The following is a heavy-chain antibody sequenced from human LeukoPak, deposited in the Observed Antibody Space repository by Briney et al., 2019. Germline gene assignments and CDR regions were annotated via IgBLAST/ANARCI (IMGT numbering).Heavy chain of an antibody. V-gene: IGHV4-59*01. Sequence: SETLSLTCTVSGGSISNYWSWIRQPPGKGLEWIGYIYHSGSTNYNPSLKSRVTISVDASKNQFSLKLSSVTAADTAVYYCARDGYSGNDGLWGQGALVTVSS. D-gene: IGHD5-12*01. CDR2: IYHSGST. CDR1: GGSISNY. J-gene: IGHJ4*02. CDR3: ARDGYSGNDGL.